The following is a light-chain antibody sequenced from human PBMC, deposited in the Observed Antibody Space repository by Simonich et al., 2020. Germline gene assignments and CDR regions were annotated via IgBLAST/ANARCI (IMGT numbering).Light chain of an antibody. CDR1: SSDVGGYNL. CDR3: CSYAGSSTWV. CDR2: EGS. V-gene: IGLV2-23*01. J-gene: IGLJ3*02. Sequence: QSALTQPPSASGSPGQSVTISCTGTSSDVGGYNLVSWYQQHPGKAPKLMIYEGSKRPTGVSNRFSGSKSGNTASLTISGLQADDEADYYCCSYAGSSTWVFGGGTKLTVL.